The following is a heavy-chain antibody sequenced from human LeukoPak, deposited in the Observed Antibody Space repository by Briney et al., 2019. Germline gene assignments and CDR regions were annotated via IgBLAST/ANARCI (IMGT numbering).Heavy chain of an antibody. V-gene: IGHV4-34*01. CDR1: GGSFSGYY. CDR2: INHSGST. D-gene: IGHD3-3*01. J-gene: IGHJ4*02. CDR3: AREFSGADGDFWSGYYEVYFDY. Sequence: SETLSLTCAVYGGSFSGYYWSWIRQPPGKGLEWIGEINHSGSTNYNPSLKSRVTISVDTSKNQFSLKLSSVTAADTAVYYCAREFSGADGDFWSGYYEVYFDYWGQGTLVTVSS.